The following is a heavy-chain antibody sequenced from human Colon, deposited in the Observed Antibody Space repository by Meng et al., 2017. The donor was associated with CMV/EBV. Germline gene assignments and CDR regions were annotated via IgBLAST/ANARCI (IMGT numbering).Heavy chain of an antibody. CDR3: ASVPRDIVVVPTADFDY. Sequence: GESLKISCAASGFTFDDYTMHWVRQAPGKGLEWVSLISWDGGSTYYADSVKGRFTISRDNSKNSLYLQMNSLRTEDTALYYCASVPRDIVVVPTADFDYWGQGTLVTVSS. CDR1: GFTFDDYT. D-gene: IGHD2-2*01. V-gene: IGHV3-43*01. J-gene: IGHJ4*02. CDR2: ISWDGGST.